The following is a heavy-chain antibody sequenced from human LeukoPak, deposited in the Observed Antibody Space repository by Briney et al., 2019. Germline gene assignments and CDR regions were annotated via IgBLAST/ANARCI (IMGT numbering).Heavy chain of an antibody. CDR3: ARDRPYYYGSGSQP. D-gene: IGHD3-10*01. CDR2: LSHDGSTK. J-gene: IGHJ5*02. V-gene: IGHV3-30-3*01. Sequence: GGSLRLSCAASGFTFGGYTMHWVRQAPGKGLEWVAVLSHDGSTKYYADSVRGRFTISRDNSKNTLYVQMNSLRVEDTAMYYCARDRPYYYGSGSQPWGQGTLVTVSS. CDR1: GFTFGGYT.